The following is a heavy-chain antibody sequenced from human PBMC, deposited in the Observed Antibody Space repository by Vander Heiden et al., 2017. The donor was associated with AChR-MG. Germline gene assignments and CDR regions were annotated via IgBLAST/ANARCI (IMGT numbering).Heavy chain of an antibody. Sequence: QVQLVESGGGVVQPGRSLRLSCAASGFTFSSYGMHWVRQAPGKGLEWVAVIWYDGSKKYYADSVKGRFTISRDNSKNTLYLQMKSLRAEDTAVYYCARGGYNPFDYWCQGTLVTVSS. CDR2: IWYDGSKK. CDR3: ARGGYNPFDY. CDR1: GFTFSSYG. J-gene: IGHJ4*02. V-gene: IGHV3-33*01. D-gene: IGHD5-12*01.